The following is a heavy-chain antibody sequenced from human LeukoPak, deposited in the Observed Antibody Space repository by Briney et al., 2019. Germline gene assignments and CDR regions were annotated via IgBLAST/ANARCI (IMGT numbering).Heavy chain of an antibody. J-gene: IGHJ4*02. CDR3: ARTYSSGWYC. D-gene: IGHD6-19*01. Sequence: GGSLRLSCAASGFTFSSYWMHWVRHAPGKGLGWVSRINSDVSSTSYADSVKGRFTISRDNAKNTLYLQMNSLRAEDTAVYYCARTYSSGWYCRGQGTLGTVS. CDR2: INSDVSST. V-gene: IGHV3-74*01. CDR1: GFTFSSYW.